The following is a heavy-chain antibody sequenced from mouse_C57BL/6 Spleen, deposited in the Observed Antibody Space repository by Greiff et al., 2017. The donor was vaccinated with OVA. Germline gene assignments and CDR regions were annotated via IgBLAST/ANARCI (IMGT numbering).Heavy chain of an antibody. CDR3: ARSLSVYYAMDY. CDR2: INPSNGGT. J-gene: IGHJ4*01. V-gene: IGHV1-53*01. Sequence: QVHVKQPGTELVKPGASVKLSCKASGYTFTSYWMHWVKQRPGQGLEWIGNINPSNGGTNYNEKFKSKATLTVDKSSSTAYMQLSSLTSEDSAVYYCARSLSVYYAMDYWGQGTSVTVSS. CDR1: GYTFTSYW.